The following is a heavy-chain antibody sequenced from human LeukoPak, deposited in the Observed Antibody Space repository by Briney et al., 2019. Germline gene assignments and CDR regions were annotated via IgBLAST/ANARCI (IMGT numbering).Heavy chain of an antibody. CDR2: TRNKAKSYTT. CDR1: GFTLSDHY. J-gene: IGHJ4*02. CDR3: VRLTFASGYYFDY. D-gene: IGHD3-10*01. V-gene: IGHV3-72*01. Sequence: GGSLRLSCAASGFTLSDHYMDWVRQAPGEGLEWVGRTRNKAKSYTTDYGASVKGRFTISRDESKNSVHLQMDSLKTEDTAVYYCVRLTFASGYYFDYWGQGTLVTVSS.